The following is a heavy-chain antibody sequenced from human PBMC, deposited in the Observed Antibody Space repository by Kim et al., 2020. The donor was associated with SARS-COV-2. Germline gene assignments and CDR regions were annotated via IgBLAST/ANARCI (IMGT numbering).Heavy chain of an antibody. Sequence: ASVKVSCKVSGYTLTELSMHWVRQAPGKGLEWMGGFDPEDGETIYAQKFQGRVTMTEDTSTDTAYMELSSLRSEDTAVYYCATDLRYGSGSTDAFDIWGQGTMVTVSS. CDR3: ATDLRYGSGSTDAFDI. J-gene: IGHJ3*02. V-gene: IGHV1-24*01. D-gene: IGHD3-10*01. CDR2: FDPEDGET. CDR1: GYTLTELS.